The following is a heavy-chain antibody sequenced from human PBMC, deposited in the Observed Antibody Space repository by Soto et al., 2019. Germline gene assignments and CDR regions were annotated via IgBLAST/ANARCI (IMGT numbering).Heavy chain of an antibody. V-gene: IGHV1-18*01. CDR1: GYTFSAYD. Sequence: ASVKVSCKTSGYTFSAYDIYWVRQAPGQGLEWMGWVRAYNGDTNYAQKFQTRVTMTTDKSTDTAYMDLRSLTSDDTAIYYCARAGAAPYYYYGLDVWGQGTTVTVSS. CDR3: ARAGAAPYYYYGLDV. J-gene: IGHJ6*02. CDR2: VRAYNGDT. D-gene: IGHD3-10*01.